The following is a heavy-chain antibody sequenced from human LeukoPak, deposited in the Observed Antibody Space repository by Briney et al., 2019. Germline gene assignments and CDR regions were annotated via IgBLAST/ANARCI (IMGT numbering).Heavy chain of an antibody. Sequence: GGSLRLSCAASGFTFSSYGMHWVRQAPGKGLEWVAFIRYDGSNKYYADSVKGRFTIPRDNSKNTLYLQMNSLRAEDTAVYYCAKERLWFGELFPGYWGQGTLVTVSS. J-gene: IGHJ4*02. CDR2: IRYDGSNK. CDR1: GFTFSSYG. CDR3: AKERLWFGELFPGY. V-gene: IGHV3-30*02. D-gene: IGHD3-10*01.